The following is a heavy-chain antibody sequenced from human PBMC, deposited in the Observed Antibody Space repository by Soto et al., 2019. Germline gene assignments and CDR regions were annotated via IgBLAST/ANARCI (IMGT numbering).Heavy chain of an antibody. CDR1: GFTLSSYW. D-gene: IGHD2-2*01. V-gene: IGHV3-7*01. J-gene: IGHJ6*02. Sequence: GALRRTCVDSGFTLSSYWMSWVRQAPGNGLEWVANIKQDGSEKYYVDSVKGRFTISRDNAKNSLYLQMNSLRAEDTAVYYCARDPSIVLVPAATYYYYYYGMDVWGQGTTVIVS. CDR3: ARDPSIVLVPAATYYYYYYGMDV. CDR2: IKQDGSEK.